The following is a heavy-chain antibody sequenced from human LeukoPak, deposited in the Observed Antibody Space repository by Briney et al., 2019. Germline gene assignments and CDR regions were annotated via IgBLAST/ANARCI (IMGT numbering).Heavy chain of an antibody. CDR3: ARSVAASRDY. V-gene: IGHV3-20*04. Sequence: GGSLRLSCAASGFTFDDYGMRWLGQAPGKGLEWVSGVSWNGGSTVYADSVKGRFTISRDNAKNSLYLQMNSLRAEDTALYYCARSVAASRDYWGQGTLVTVSS. CDR2: VSWNGGST. J-gene: IGHJ4*02. D-gene: IGHD2-15*01. CDR1: GFTFDDYG.